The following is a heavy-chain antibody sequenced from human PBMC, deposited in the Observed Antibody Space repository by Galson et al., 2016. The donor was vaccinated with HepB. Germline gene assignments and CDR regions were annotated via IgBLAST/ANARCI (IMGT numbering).Heavy chain of an antibody. V-gene: IGHV2-5*01. Sequence: PALVKPTQTLTLTCTLSGVSLNNNAMAVGWIRQPPRKALEWLALLYSHDDKRYSPSLRRRVTITRDTSKNQVVLTMTNLEPLDTATYFCAHSKRLGVFTLFDSWGQGTLVTVSS. D-gene: IGHD3-16*01. CDR2: LYSHDDK. J-gene: IGHJ4*02. CDR3: AHSKRLGVFTLFDS. CDR1: GVSLNNNAMA.